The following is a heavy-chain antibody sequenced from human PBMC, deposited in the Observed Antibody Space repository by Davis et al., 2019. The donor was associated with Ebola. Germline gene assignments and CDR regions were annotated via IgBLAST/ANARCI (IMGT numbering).Heavy chain of an antibody. D-gene: IGHD3-10*01. CDR1: GFTFSSYS. CDR2: ISSSSTI. J-gene: IGHJ4*02. Sequence: GGSLRLSCAASGFTFSSYSMNWVRQAPGKGLEWVSYISSSSTIYYADSVKGRFTVSRDNSMNTVYLQCNSLRVEDTAVYYCAKLAVRGNYYGSDFWGRGTLVTVSS. CDR3: AKLAVRGNYYGSDF. V-gene: IGHV3-48*04.